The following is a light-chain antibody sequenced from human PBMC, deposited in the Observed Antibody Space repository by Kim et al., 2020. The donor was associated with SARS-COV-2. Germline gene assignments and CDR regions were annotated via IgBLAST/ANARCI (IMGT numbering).Light chain of an antibody. J-gene: IGLJ2*01. CDR2: EDN. V-gene: IGLV6-57*04. CDR1: SGSIASNY. CDR3: QSYDSSNYVV. Sequence: LTQPHSVSESPGKTVTISCTRSSGSIASNYVQWYQQRPGSAPTTVIYEDNQRPSGVPDRFSGSIDSSSNSASLTISGLKTEDEADCYCQSYDSSNYVVFGGGTQLTVL.